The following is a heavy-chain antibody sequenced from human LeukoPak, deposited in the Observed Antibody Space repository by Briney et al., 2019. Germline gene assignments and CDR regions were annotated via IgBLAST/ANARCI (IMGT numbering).Heavy chain of an antibody. V-gene: IGHV3-11*01. CDR1: GFTFSGYY. CDR2: ISSRGRTT. CDR3: ARGRDGYKY. D-gene: IGHD5-24*01. J-gene: IGHJ4*02. Sequence: PGGSLRLSCAASGFTFSGYYMSWIRQAPGKGLEWLSYISSRGRTTHFADSVKGRFSVSRDNTNNTLYVQMNSLRAEDTAVYFCARGRDGYKYWGQGTLVTVSS.